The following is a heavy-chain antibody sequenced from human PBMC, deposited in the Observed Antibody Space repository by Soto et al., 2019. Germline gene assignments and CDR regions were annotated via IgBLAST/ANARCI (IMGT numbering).Heavy chain of an antibody. Sequence: PSVKVSCTASGGTFSSYAISWVRQAPGQGLEWMGGIIPIFGTANYAQKFQGRVTITADKSTSTAYMELSSLRSEDTAVYYCGGGVVFARTHYMDVWGQGTTVTVSS. CDR3: GGGVVFARTHYMDV. D-gene: IGHD2-2*01. CDR2: IIPIFGTA. J-gene: IGHJ6*02. CDR1: GGTFSSYA. V-gene: IGHV1-69*06.